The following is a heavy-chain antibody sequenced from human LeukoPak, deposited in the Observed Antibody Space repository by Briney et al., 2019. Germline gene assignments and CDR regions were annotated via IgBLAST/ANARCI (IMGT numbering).Heavy chain of an antibody. V-gene: IGHV3-23*01. D-gene: IGHD3/OR15-3a*01. CDR1: GFNFNIYA. CDR2: IGDPTKT. J-gene: IGHJ3*01. CDR3: AKDAIAGNSIYDFSDV. Sequence: GGSLRLSCSTSGFNFNIYAMSWGRQAPGKGLEWVSTIGDPTKTYYADSVTGRFTISRDDSKNTVFLHMNSLRADDTALYYCAKDAIAGNSIYDFSDVWG.